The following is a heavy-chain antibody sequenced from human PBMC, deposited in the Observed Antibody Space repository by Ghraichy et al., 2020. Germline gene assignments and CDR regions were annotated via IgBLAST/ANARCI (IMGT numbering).Heavy chain of an antibody. J-gene: IGHJ6*02. CDR2: IYYSGST. Sequence: GSLRLSCTVSGGSISSYYWSWIRQPPGKGLEWIGYIYYSGSTNYNPSLKSRVTISVDTSKNQFSLKLSSVTAADTAVYYCARDKGYQLPDFVDYYYGMDVWGQGTTVTVSS. V-gene: IGHV4-59*01. CDR1: GGSISSYY. D-gene: IGHD2-2*01. CDR3: ARDKGYQLPDFVDYYYGMDV.